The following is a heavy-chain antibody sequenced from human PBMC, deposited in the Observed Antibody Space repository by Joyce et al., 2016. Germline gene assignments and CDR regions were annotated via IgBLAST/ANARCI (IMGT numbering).Heavy chain of an antibody. CDR1: GGSISSYY. CDR3: ARDYDILTGGWFGP. CDR2: IYYNGNT. V-gene: IGHV4-59*01. J-gene: IGHJ5*02. Sequence: QVQLQQSGPGLVKPSETLSLTCTVAGGSISSYYWSWIRQPPGRGLEWIGKIYYNGNTHYKPSLKSRVTISVDTSKNQVSLNLMSVTAADTAVYYCARDYDILTGGWFGPWGQGTLVTVSA. D-gene: IGHD3-9*01.